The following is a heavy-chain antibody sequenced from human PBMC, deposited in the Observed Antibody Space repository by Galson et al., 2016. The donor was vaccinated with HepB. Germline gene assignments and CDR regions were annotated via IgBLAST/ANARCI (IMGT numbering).Heavy chain of an antibody. CDR3: TRVRTTTLIANQRTGWDALDI. Sequence: SLRLSCAASGFTFNDYAMHWVRQVPGKGLEWVSGIHWNSGIRGYADSVKGRFTISRDNAKNSLYLQMSSLRGEDTALYYCTRVRTTTLIANQRTGWDALDIWGQGTMVTVSS. J-gene: IGHJ3*02. V-gene: IGHV3-9*01. D-gene: IGHD1/OR15-1a*01. CDR2: IHWNSGIR. CDR1: GFTFNDYA.